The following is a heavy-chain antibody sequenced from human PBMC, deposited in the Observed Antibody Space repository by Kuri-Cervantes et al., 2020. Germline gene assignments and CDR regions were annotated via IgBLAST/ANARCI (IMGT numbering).Heavy chain of an antibody. J-gene: IGHJ6*03. Sequence: LRLSCVVSSYSINSDYYWSWIRQPPGKGLEWIGYIYYSGSTYYNPSLKSRVTISIDTSRNQFSLKLSSVTAADTAVFYCAREQVSFWSGPGDYFYYYYMDVWGKGTTVTVSS. D-gene: IGHD3-3*01. CDR2: IYYSGST. CDR3: AREQVSFWSGPGDYFYYYYMDV. V-gene: IGHV4-30-4*08. CDR1: SYSINSDYY.